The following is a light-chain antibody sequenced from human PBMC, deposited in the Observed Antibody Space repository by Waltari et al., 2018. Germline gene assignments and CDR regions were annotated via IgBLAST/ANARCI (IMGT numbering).Light chain of an antibody. CDR3: QSADFSGTWV. CDR1: ILPKQY. V-gene: IGLV3-25*03. CDR2: KDP. J-gene: IGLJ2*01. Sequence: SYELTQPPSVSVSPGQTARITCSADILPKQYAYWYQQKPGQAAVVVIYKDPERPSGIPERFSCSSSWTTVTLTISGVQAEDEADYYCQSADFSGTWVFGGGTKLTVL.